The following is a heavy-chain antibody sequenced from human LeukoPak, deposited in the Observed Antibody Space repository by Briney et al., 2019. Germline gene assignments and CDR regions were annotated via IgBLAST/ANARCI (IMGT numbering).Heavy chain of an antibody. CDR1: GGSISSGTYY. J-gene: IGHJ1*01. CDR3: ARGEDGDYYFQH. CDR2: INHSGSS. Sequence: SSETLSLTCIVSGGSISSGTYYWGWIRQPPGKGLEWIGGINHSGSSNYNPSLKSRVTISVDTSKNQFSLKLSSVTAADTAVYYCARGEDGDYYFQHWGQGTLVTVSS. V-gene: IGHV4-39*07. D-gene: IGHD4-17*01.